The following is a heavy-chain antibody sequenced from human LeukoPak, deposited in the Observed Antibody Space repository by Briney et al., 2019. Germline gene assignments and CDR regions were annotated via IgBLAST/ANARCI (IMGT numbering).Heavy chain of an antibody. CDR2: INHSGST. CDR3: ARVGPYCSSTSCYKAHYYYYGMDV. V-gene: IGHV4-34*01. J-gene: IGHJ6*02. D-gene: IGHD2-2*02. Sequence: PSETLSLTCAVYGGSFSGYYWSWIRQPPGKGLEWIGEINHSGSTNYNPSLKSRVTISVDTSKNQFSLKLSSVTAADTAVYYCARVGPYCSSTSCYKAHYYYYGMDVWGQGTTVTVSS. CDR1: GGSFSGYY.